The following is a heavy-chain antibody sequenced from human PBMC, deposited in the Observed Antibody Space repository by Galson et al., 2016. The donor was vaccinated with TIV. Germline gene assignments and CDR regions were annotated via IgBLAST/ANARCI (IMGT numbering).Heavy chain of an antibody. CDR2: VYPDDSDT. V-gene: IGHV5-51*01. CDR3: ARRGPRYGKFDY. J-gene: IGHJ4*02. Sequence: QPGAEVKKPGESLKISCEASGYSFATYWIAWVRQKPGKGLEWMGIVYPDDSDTTYNPSFQGQVTFSADKSINTAFLQWSSLEASDTAMYYCARRGPRYGKFDYWGQGTPVTVSS. D-gene: IGHD4-17*01. CDR1: GYSFATYW.